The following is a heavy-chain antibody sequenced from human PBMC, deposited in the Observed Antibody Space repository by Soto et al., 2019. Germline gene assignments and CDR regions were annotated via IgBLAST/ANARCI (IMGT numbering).Heavy chain of an antibody. D-gene: IGHD3-22*01. J-gene: IGHJ4*02. CDR3: ARVPGHYDSSGYFDY. Sequence: GGSLRLSCAASGFTFSSYWMSWVRQAPGKGLEWVANIKQDGSEKYYVDSVKGRFTISRDNAKNSLYLQMNSLRAEDTAVYYCARVPGHYDSSGYFDYWGQGTLVTVSS. CDR1: GFTFSSYW. V-gene: IGHV3-7*05. CDR2: IKQDGSEK.